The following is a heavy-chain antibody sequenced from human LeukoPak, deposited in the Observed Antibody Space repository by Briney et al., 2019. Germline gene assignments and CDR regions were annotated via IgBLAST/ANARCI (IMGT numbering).Heavy chain of an antibody. CDR2: IYYSGST. V-gene: IGHV4-39*01. CDR3: AGRLDTSGFDY. CDR1: GGSISSSGFY. J-gene: IGHJ4*02. Sequence: SETLSLTCTVPGGSISSSGFYWGWIRQPPGKGLEWIGSIYYSGSTYYNPSLRSRLTISVDTSKNQFSLKLTSVTAADTAVYFCAGRLDTSGFDYWGQGTLVTVSS. D-gene: IGHD6-19*01.